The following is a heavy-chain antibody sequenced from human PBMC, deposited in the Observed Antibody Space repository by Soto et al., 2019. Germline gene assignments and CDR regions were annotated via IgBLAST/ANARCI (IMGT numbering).Heavy chain of an antibody. J-gene: IGHJ6*02. D-gene: IGHD6-13*01. CDR1: GFTFSSCC. Sequence: XGALRLTCPVSGFTFSSCCMHWVRQAPGKGLEWVAVISYDGSNKYYADSVKGRFTISRDNSKNTLYLQMNSLRAEDTAVYYCAKDRFSSPDYYYYYGMEVWGQGTTVTVS. V-gene: IGHV3-30*18. CDR2: ISYDGSNK. CDR3: AKDRFSSPDYYYYYGMEV.